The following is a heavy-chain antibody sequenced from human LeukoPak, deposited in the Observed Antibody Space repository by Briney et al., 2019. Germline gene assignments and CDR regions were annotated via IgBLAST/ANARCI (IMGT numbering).Heavy chain of an antibody. CDR3: ARDMGVVVPAAPDY. D-gene: IGHD2-2*01. CDR2: ISVYNGNI. V-gene: IGHV1-18*01. CDR1: GYTFTSYG. Sequence: ASVKVSCKASGYTFTSYGISWVRQAPGQGLEWMGWISVYNGNINYAQKLQGRVTMTTDTSTSTAYMELRSLRSDDTAVYYCARDMGVVVPAAPDYWGQGTLVTVSS. J-gene: IGHJ4*02.